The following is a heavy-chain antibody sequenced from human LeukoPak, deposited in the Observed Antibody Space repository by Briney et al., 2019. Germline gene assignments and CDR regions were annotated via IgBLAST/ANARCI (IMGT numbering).Heavy chain of an antibody. CDR2: IYYSGST. CDR1: GGSISSSSYY. Sequence: SETLSPTCTVSGGSISSSSYYWGWIRQPPGRGLEWIGSIYYSGSTYYNPSLKTRVTISVDTSKNQFSLKLSSVTAADTAVYYCASQKGYSYGRADYWGQGTLVTVSS. J-gene: IGHJ4*02. D-gene: IGHD5-18*01. CDR3: ASQKGYSYGRADY. V-gene: IGHV4-39*07.